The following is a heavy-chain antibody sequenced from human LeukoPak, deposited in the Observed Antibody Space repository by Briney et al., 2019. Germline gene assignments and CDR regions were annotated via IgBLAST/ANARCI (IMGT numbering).Heavy chain of an antibody. D-gene: IGHD2-2*01. CDR1: GYTFTGYY. CDR2: INPNSGGT. CDR3: ARDRSSTSCYDY. Sequence: ASVKVSCKASGYTFTGYYMHWVRQAPGQGLEWMGWINPNSGGTNYAQKFQGRVTMTRDTSISTAYMELSRLRSDDTAVYYCARDRSSTSCYDYWGQGTLVTVSS. J-gene: IGHJ4*02. V-gene: IGHV1-2*02.